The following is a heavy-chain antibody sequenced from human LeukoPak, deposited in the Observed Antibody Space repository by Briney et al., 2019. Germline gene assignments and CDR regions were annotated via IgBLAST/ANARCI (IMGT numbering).Heavy chain of an antibody. CDR1: GVSISSSY. J-gene: IGHJ4*02. V-gene: IGHV3-23*01. Sequence: LSLTCTVSGVSISSSYWSWVRQPPGKGLEWVSAISGSGGSTYYADSVKGRFTISRDNSKNTLYLQMNSLRAEDTAVYYCAKSLNYYDSSGPFDYWGQGTLVTVSS. D-gene: IGHD3-22*01. CDR2: ISGSGGST. CDR3: AKSLNYYDSSGPFDY.